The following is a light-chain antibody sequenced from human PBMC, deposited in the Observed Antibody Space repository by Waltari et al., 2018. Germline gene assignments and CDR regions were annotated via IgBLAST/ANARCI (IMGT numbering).Light chain of an antibody. CDR3: QAWDSTTTGV. V-gene: IGLV3-1*01. Sequence: YELTQPPSVSVSPGQTASITCSGDNLVHKYSCWSQPRPGHSPVLVIYQDNQRPSGVPARFSGSNSGDTATLTISGTQAMDEADYYCQAWDSTTTGVFGGGTKLTVL. CDR1: NLVHKY. CDR2: QDN. J-gene: IGLJ3*02.